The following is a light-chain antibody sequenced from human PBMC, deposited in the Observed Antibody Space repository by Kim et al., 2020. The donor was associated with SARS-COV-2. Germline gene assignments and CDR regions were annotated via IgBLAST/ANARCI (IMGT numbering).Light chain of an antibody. CDR2: GAS. Sequence: EIVLTQSPGTLSLSPGERATLSCRASQSVSSNYLAWYQQKPGQAPRLLIYGASSRATGIPDRFSGSGSGTDITLTISRLEPEDFAVYYCQHYGSSFRTFGQGTKLEI. V-gene: IGKV3-20*01. J-gene: IGKJ2*01. CDR3: QHYGSSFRT. CDR1: QSVSSNY.